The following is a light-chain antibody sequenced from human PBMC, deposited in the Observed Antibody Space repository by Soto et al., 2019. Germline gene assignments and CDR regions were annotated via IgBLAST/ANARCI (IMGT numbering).Light chain of an antibody. V-gene: IGKV1-9*01. CDR3: QQLNSYPHT. J-gene: IGKJ4*01. CDR1: QGISSY. Sequence: DIQLTQSPSFLSASVGDRVTITCRASQGISSYLAWYQQKPGKAPNLLIYVASTLQSGVPPRFSGSGSGTEFTLTISSLQPEDFATYYCQQLNSYPHTFGGGTTVEI. CDR2: VAS.